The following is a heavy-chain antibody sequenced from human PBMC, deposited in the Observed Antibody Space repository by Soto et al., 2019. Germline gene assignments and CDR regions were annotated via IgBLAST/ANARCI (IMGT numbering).Heavy chain of an antibody. CDR1: GFTFSSYG. CDR2: ISYDGSNK. D-gene: IGHD1-26*01. J-gene: IGHJ4*02. V-gene: IGHV3-30*03. CDR3: AADRPEVGAYDY. Sequence: PGGSLRLSCAASGFTFSSYGMHWVRQAPGKGLEWVAVISYDGSNKYYADSVKGRFTISRDNSKNTLYLQMNSLRAEDTAVYYCAADRPEVGAYDYWGQGPLVTVSS.